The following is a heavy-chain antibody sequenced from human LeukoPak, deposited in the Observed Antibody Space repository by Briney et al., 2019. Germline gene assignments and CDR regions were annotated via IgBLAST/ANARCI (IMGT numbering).Heavy chain of an antibody. V-gene: IGHV3-53*01. CDR3: ARSGSSGLFDY. D-gene: IGHD3-22*01. CDR2: IYSGGST. CDR1: GFTVSSNY. Sequence: PGGSLRLSCAASGFTVSSNYMSWVRQAPGKGLGWVSVIYSGGSTYYADSVKGRFTISRDNSKNTLYLQMNSLRAEDTAVYYCARSGSSGLFDYWGQGTLVTVSS. J-gene: IGHJ4*02.